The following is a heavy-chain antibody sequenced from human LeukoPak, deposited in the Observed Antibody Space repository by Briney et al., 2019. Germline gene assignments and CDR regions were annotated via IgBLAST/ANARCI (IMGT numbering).Heavy chain of an antibody. V-gene: IGHV1-3*01. J-gene: IGHJ4*02. Sequence: ASVKVSCKASGYTFTSYAMHWVRQAPGQRLEWMGWINAGNGNTKYSQEFQGRVTITRDTSTSTAYMELRSLRSDDTAVYYCAREQGRVGATRGSILQDYWGQGTLVTVSS. CDR1: GYTFTSYA. CDR2: INAGNGNT. D-gene: IGHD1-26*01. CDR3: AREQGRVGATRGSILQDY.